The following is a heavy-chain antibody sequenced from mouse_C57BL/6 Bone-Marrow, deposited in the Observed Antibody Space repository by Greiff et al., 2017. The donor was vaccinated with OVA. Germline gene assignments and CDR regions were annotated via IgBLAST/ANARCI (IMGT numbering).Heavy chain of an antibody. D-gene: IGHD2-4*01. CDR1: GFNIKDDY. Sequence: EVQLQQSGAELVRPGASVKLSCTASGFNIKDDYMHWVKQRPEQGLEWIGWIDPENGDTEYASKFQGKATITADTSSNTAYLQLSSLTSEDAAVDYCTTGDYSFDYWGQGTTLTVSS. J-gene: IGHJ2*01. CDR2: IDPENGDT. CDR3: TTGDYSFDY. V-gene: IGHV14-4*01.